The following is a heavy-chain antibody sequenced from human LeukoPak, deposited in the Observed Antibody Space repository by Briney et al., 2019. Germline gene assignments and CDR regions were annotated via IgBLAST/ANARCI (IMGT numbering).Heavy chain of an antibody. CDR1: GFTVSSNY. Sequence: GGSLRLSCAASGFTVSSNYMSWVRQAPGKGLEWVSVIYSGGSTYYADSVKGRFTISRDNSKNTLYLQMNSLRAEDTAVYYCAREGTVAGTDFDYWGQGTLVTVSS. V-gene: IGHV3-66*01. D-gene: IGHD6-19*01. J-gene: IGHJ4*02. CDR3: AREGTVAGTDFDY. CDR2: IYSGGST.